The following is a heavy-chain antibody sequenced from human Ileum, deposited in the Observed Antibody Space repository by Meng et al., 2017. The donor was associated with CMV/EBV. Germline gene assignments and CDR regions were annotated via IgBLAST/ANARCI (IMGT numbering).Heavy chain of an antibody. J-gene: IGHJ4*02. Sequence: GESLKISCAASGFTFSRYKMNWVRQAPGKGLEWVSSISSGSYYIYYADSVKGRFTISRDNAKNSLFLQINSRRAEDTAVYYCARDPDVLFRAGGVYFDYWGQGTLVTVSS. V-gene: IGHV3-21*06. CDR2: ISSGSYYI. D-gene: IGHD3-16*01. CDR1: GFTFSRYK. CDR3: ARDPDVLFRAGGVYFDY.